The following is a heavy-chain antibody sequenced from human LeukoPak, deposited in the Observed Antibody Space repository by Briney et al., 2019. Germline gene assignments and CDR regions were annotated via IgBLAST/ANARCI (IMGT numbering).Heavy chain of an antibody. D-gene: IGHD3-9*01. V-gene: IGHV3-23*01. J-gene: IGHJ3*02. CDR1: GFTFSSSA. CDR3: AKGPYYDILTGYYSDAFDI. CDR2: ISGGGLST. Sequence: PGGSLRLSCVGSGFTFSSSAMSWVRQAPGKGLEWVSAISGGGLSTNYADSVKGRFTISRDNSKNTLNLQMNSPRAEDTAVYYCAKGPYYDILTGYYSDAFDIWGQGTMVTVSS.